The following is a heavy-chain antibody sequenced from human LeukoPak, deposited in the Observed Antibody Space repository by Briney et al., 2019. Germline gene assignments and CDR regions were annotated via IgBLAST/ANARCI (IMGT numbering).Heavy chain of an antibody. CDR2: ISGSGGST. CDR3: AKLPRSRGYPYYFDY. Sequence: GGSLRLSCAASGFTFSNYAMSWVRQAPGKGLEWVSAISGSGGSTYYADSVKGRFTISRDDSKNTLYLQMNSLRAEDTAVYYCAKLPRSRGYPYYFDYWGQGTLVTVSS. J-gene: IGHJ4*02. D-gene: IGHD1-1*01. V-gene: IGHV3-23*01. CDR1: GFTFSNYA.